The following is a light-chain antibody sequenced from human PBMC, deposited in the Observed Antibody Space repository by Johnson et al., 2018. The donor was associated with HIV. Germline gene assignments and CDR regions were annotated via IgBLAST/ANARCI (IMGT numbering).Light chain of an antibody. J-gene: IGLJ1*01. CDR1: SSNIGRNY. CDR2: DNN. V-gene: IGLV1-51*01. CDR3: GTWDTSLSAPYV. Sequence: QSVLTQPPSVSAAPGQKVTISCSGSSSNIGRNYVSWYQQLPGTAPKLLIFDNNKRPSGIPDRFSGSKSGTSATLVISGLQPGDEADYYCGTWDTSLSAPYVFGTGTKVTVL.